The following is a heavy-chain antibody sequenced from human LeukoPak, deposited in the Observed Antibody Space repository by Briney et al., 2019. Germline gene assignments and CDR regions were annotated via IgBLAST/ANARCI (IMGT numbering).Heavy chain of an antibody. D-gene: IGHD6-13*01. Sequence: PGGSLRLSCAASGFTFRSYAMSWVRQAPGKGLEWVSAISGSGGSTYYADSVKGRFTISRDNSKNTLYLQMNSLRAEDTAVYYCAKDKLRSSWIFDYWGQGTLVTVSS. CDR1: GFTFRSYA. CDR2: ISGSGGST. V-gene: IGHV3-23*01. CDR3: AKDKLRSSWIFDY. J-gene: IGHJ4*02.